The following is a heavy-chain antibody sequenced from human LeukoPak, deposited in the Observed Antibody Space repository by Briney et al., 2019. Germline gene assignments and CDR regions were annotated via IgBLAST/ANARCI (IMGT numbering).Heavy chain of an antibody. J-gene: IGHJ4*02. CDR2: ISGSGDNT. D-gene: IGHD2-15*01. V-gene: IGHV3-23*01. CDR3: AKDRRSGGSCSDY. Sequence: GGCLRLSCAASGFTFSGYAMIWVRQAPGRGLVWVSTISGSGDNTYYADSVKGRLTISRDNSKNTLYLQMNSLRAEDTAVYYCAKDRRSGGSCSDYWGQGTLVTVSS. CDR1: GFTFSGYA.